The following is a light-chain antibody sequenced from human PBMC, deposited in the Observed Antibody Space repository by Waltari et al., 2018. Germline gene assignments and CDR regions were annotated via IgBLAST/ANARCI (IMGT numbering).Light chain of an antibody. Sequence: EIVLTQSPGTLSLSPGESATLSCRTRQSVTRALAGYQQKPGHAPRLLIYGASNRATGIPDRFRGSGSGTDFSLTISSLEPEDFAVYYCQHYLRLPVTFGQGTKVEVK. J-gene: IGKJ1*01. CDR3: QHYLRLPVT. CDR2: GAS. CDR1: QSVTRA. V-gene: IGKV3-20*01.